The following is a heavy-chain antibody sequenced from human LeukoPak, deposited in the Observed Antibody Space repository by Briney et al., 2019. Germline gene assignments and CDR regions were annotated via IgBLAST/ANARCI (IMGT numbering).Heavy chain of an antibody. CDR3: AKGLERESRLDS. J-gene: IGHJ4*02. Sequence: GGSLRLSCDASGFSINSYTMYWVRQAPGQGLEWVSGIRNSDGMTYYADSVRGRFTISTDNSKNTLYLQMNSLRAEDTALYYCAKGLERESRLDSWGQGTQVTVSS. CDR1: GFSINSYT. CDR2: IRNSDGMT. V-gene: IGHV3-23*01. D-gene: IGHD1-1*01.